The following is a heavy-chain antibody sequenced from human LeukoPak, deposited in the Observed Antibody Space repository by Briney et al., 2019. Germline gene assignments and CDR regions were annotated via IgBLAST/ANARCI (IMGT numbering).Heavy chain of an antibody. Sequence: SETLSLTCAVYGGSFSGYYWSWIRQPPGKGLEWIWGINHSGSTNYNPSLKSRVTISVDTSKNQFSLKPSSVTAADTAVYYCARALYYYDSSGYYYMVYFQHWGQGTLVTVSS. CDR1: GGSFSGYY. CDR2: INHSGST. D-gene: IGHD3-22*01. CDR3: ARALYYYDSSGYYYMVYFQH. J-gene: IGHJ1*01. V-gene: IGHV4-34*01.